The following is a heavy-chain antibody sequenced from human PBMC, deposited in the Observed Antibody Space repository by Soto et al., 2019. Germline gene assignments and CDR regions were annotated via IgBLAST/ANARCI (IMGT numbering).Heavy chain of an antibody. D-gene: IGHD3-3*01. V-gene: IGHV3-74*01. CDR1: GFTFSSYW. J-gene: IGHJ4*02. CDR3: ARGGIRFLEWLFYFDY. Sequence: GGSLRLSCAASGFTFSSYWMHWVRQAPGEGLVWVSRINSDGSSTSYADSVKGRFTISRDNAKNTLYLQMNSLRAEDTAVYYCARGGIRFLEWLFYFDYWGQGTLVTVSS. CDR2: INSDGSST.